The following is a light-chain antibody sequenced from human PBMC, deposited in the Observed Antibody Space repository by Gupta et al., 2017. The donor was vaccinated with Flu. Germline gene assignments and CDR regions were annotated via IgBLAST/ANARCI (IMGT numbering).Light chain of an antibody. Sequence: PTSLSASIGDSSTLTCRSNQKLEKYLHWYRQKPGKAPELLIYTGSTLQSGVPSRFTGSGSGTDFTLTIIEPHPEDFATYICHQRDSPPTSFRGGIKV. CDR2: TGS. J-gene: IGKJ4*01. V-gene: IGKV1-39*01. CDR3: HQRDSPPTS. CDR1: QKLEKY.